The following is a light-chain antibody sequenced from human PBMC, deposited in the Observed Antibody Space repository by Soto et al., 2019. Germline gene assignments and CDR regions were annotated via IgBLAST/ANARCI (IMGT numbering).Light chain of an antibody. Sequence: QSALTQPPSASGSPGQSVTISCTGTSSDVGGYDYVSWYQQHPGKAPKLMIYDVNKRPSGVPDRFSGSKSGNTASLTVSGLQAEDEADYFCSSYAGNNNCVFGGGTKVTVL. CDR3: SSYAGNNNCV. V-gene: IGLV2-8*01. CDR1: SSDVGGYDY. J-gene: IGLJ3*02. CDR2: DVN.